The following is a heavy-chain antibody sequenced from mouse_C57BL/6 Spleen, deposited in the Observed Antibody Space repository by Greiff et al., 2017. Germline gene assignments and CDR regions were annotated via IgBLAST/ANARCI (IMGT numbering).Heavy chain of an antibody. D-gene: IGHD3-2*02. CDR1: GYTFTDYN. CDR3: ARRGDSSGSWFAY. Sequence: VQLQQSGPELVKPGASVKMSCKASGYTFTDYNMHWVKQSHGKSLEWIGYINPNNGGTSYNQKFKGKATLTVNKSSSTAYMELRSLTSEDSAVYYCARRGDSSGSWFAYWGQGTLVTVSA. V-gene: IGHV1-22*01. J-gene: IGHJ3*01. CDR2: INPNNGGT.